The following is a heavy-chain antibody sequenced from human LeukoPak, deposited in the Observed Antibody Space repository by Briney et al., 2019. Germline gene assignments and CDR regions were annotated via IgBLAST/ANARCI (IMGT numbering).Heavy chain of an antibody. CDR2: IIPIFGTA. D-gene: IGHD6-6*01. CDR1: GGTFSSYA. J-gene: IGHJ4*02. V-gene: IGHV1-69*13. CDR3: ARDEHSSSPGQFDY. Sequence: VASVKVSCKASGGTFSSYAISWVRQAPGQGLEWMGGIIPIFGTANYAQKFQGRVTITADESTSTAYMELSSLRSEDTAVYYCARDEHSSSPGQFDYWGQGTLVTVSS.